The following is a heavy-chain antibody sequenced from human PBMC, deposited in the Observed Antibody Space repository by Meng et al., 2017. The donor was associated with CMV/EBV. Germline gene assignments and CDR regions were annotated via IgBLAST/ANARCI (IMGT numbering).Heavy chain of an antibody. V-gene: IGHV3-30-3*01. D-gene: IGHD3-16*01. Sequence: GGSLRLSCAASGFTFSSYAMHWVRQAPGKGLEWVAVISYDGSKKYYADSVKGRFTISRDNSKNTLYLQMNSLRAEDTAVYYCARGINNFDYWGQGTLVTVSS. CDR3: ARGINNFDY. CDR1: GFTFSSYA. CDR2: ISYDGSKK. J-gene: IGHJ4*02.